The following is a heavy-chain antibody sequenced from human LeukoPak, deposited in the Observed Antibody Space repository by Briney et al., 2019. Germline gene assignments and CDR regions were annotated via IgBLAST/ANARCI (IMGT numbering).Heavy chain of an antibody. Sequence: GGSLRLSCAASGFTVSSNYTSWVRQAPGKGLEWVSVIYGGGSTYYADSVKGRFTISRDNSKNTLYLQMNSLRAEDTAMYYCARENSGSYYRGYFDYWGQGTLVTVSS. J-gene: IGHJ4*02. CDR2: IYGGGST. CDR3: ARENSGSYYRGYFDY. CDR1: GFTVSSNY. V-gene: IGHV3-66*01. D-gene: IGHD1-26*01.